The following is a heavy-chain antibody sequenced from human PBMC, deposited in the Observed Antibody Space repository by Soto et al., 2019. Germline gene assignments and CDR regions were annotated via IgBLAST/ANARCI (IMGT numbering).Heavy chain of an antibody. CDR2: IYYSGSI. V-gene: IGHV4-61*01. J-gene: IGHJ4*02. Sequence: PSETLSLTCTVSGGSVSIGSYYLSWIRQPPGKGLEWIGYIYYSGSINYNPSLKSRVTISVDTSKNQFSLKLSSVTAEDTAVYYCARGSFWGYYFDYWGQGNRVTVSS. CDR3: ARGSFWGYYFDY. CDR1: GGSVSIGSYY. D-gene: IGHD3-16*01.